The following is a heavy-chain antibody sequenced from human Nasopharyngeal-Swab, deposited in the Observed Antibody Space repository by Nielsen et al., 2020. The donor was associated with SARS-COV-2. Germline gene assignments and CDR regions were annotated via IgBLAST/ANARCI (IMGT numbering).Heavy chain of an antibody. CDR2: ISAYNGNT. Sequence: ASVKVSCKASGYTFTSYGISWVRQAPGQGLEWMGWISAYNGNTNYAQKLQGRVTMTTDTSTSTAYMELRSLRSDDTAVYYCARDYYDSSGYYVFDHWGQGTLVTVSS. CDR3: ARDYYDSSGYYVFDH. J-gene: IGHJ4*02. D-gene: IGHD3-22*01. CDR1: GYTFTSYG. V-gene: IGHV1-18*01.